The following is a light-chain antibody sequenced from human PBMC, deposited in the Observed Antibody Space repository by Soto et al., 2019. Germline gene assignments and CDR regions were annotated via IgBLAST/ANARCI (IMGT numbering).Light chain of an antibody. CDR3: QQGYNFPRA. Sequence: EIVMTQSPATLSVSLGERATLSCRASQSVSSNLAWYQLKPGQAPRLLIYGASTRATGIPARFSGSGSGTDFTLTINSLQPEDFATYFCQQGYNFPRAFGQGTRVEI. CDR2: GAS. V-gene: IGKV3-15*01. J-gene: IGKJ1*01. CDR1: QSVSSN.